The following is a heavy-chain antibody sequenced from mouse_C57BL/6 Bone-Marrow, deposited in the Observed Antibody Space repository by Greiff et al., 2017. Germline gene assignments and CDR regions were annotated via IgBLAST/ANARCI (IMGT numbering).Heavy chain of an antibody. V-gene: IGHV1-81*01. Sequence: VQLQQSGAELARPGASVKLSCKASGYTFTSYGISWVKQRTGQGLEWIGEIYPRSGNTYYNEKFKGKATLTADKSSSTAYMELRSLTSEDSAVYFCARPSIYYDYGSWFAYWGQGTLVTVSA. CDR2: IYPRSGNT. CDR1: GYTFTSYG. D-gene: IGHD2-4*01. CDR3: ARPSIYYDYGSWFAY. J-gene: IGHJ3*01.